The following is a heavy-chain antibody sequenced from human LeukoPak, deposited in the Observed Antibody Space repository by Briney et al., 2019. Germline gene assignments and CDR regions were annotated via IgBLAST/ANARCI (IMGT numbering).Heavy chain of an antibody. D-gene: IGHD4-17*01. J-gene: IGHJ6*03. CDR1: GYSFTSQW. CDR2: IYPGDSDT. V-gene: IGHV5-51*01. Sequence: EAPKISCRGAGYSFTSQWIGWVRQMPGKGLEWMGIIYPGDSDTRYSPSFQGQVTISADKSISTAYLQWSSLKASDTAMYYCARIRMTTVTTYYYYYMDVWGKGTTVTVSS. CDR3: ARIRMTTVTTYYYYYMDV.